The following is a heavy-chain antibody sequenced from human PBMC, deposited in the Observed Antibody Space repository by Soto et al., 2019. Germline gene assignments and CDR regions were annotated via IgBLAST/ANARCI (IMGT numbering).Heavy chain of an antibody. D-gene: IGHD6-6*01. CDR1: GFTFTSSA. CDR2: IVVGSGNT. V-gene: IGHV1-58*01. Sequence: GASVKVSCKASGFTFTSSAVQWVRQARGQRLEWIGWIVVGSGNTNHAQKFQERVTITRDMSTSTAYMELSSLRSEDTAVYYCAADGQLVPYYYYGMDVWGQGTTVTVSS. J-gene: IGHJ6*02. CDR3: AADGQLVPYYYYGMDV.